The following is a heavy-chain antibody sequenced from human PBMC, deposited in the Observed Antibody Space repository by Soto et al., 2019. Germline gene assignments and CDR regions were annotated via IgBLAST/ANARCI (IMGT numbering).Heavy chain of an antibody. D-gene: IGHD5-12*01. CDR2: IYSSGYT. J-gene: IGHJ4*02. CDR1: GDSIRGFY. Sequence: SETLSLTCTVSGDSIRGFYWSWIRQPPGKGLEWIGYIYSSGYTNYNPSLKNRGTISVDTPKKQFFLNLRSVTAADTAPYYCARGGGYNFGIDYWGRGIQVTVSS. V-gene: IGHV4-59*01. CDR3: ARGGGYNFGIDY.